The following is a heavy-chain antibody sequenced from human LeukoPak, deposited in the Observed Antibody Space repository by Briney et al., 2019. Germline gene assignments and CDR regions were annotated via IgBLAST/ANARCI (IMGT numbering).Heavy chain of an antibody. CDR1: GFAFSSFG. D-gene: IGHD2-21*02. Sequence: PGRSLRLSCAASGFAFSSFGIHWVRQAPGKGLGWVAVIWYDGTNQYYAASVKGGLTISRDNSKNTLYLQMHSLRAEDPAVYYCARAMVTRWFDPWGQGTLVTVSS. V-gene: IGHV3-33*01. CDR3: ARAMVTRWFDP. CDR2: IWYDGTNQ. J-gene: IGHJ5*02.